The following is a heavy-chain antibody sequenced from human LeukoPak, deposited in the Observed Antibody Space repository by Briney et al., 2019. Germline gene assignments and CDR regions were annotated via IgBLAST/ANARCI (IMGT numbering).Heavy chain of an antibody. CDR2: ISNSGYTI. CDR1: GFTFSDDY. CDR3: ARDREQWLHGGAF. V-gene: IGHV3-11*04. J-gene: IGHJ3*01. Sequence: PGGSLRLSCAASGFTFSDDYMSWIRQAPGKGLEWVSYISNSGYTIYYADSVKGRFTISRDNAENSLYLQMNSLRAEDTAVYYCARDREQWLHGGAFWGQGTMVTVSS. D-gene: IGHD6-19*01.